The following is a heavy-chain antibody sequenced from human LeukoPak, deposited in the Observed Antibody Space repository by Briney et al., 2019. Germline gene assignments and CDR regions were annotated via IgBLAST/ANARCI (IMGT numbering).Heavy chain of an antibody. V-gene: IGHV1-24*01. CDR1: GYTLTELS. Sequence: ASVKVSCKVSGYTLTELSMHWVRQAPGKGLEWMGGFDPEDGETIYAQKFQGRVTMTEDTSTDTAYMELSSLRSEDTAVYYCATKHYYYDSSGYYFGYWGQGTLVTVSS. D-gene: IGHD3-22*01. CDR3: ATKHYYYDSSGYYFGY. J-gene: IGHJ4*02. CDR2: FDPEDGET.